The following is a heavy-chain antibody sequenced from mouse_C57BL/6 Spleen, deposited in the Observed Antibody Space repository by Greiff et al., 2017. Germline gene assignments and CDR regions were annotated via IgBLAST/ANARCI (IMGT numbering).Heavy chain of an antibody. D-gene: IGHD5-1*01. CDR1: GFTFSSYG. J-gene: IGHJ4*01. V-gene: IGHV5-6*01. Sequence: EVKLMESGGDLVKPGGSLKLSCAASGFTFSSYGMSWVRQTPDKRLEWVATISSGGSYTYYPDSVKGRFTISRDNAKNTLYLQMSSLKSEDTAMYYCARPRVRGYAMDYWGQGTSVTVSS. CDR2: ISSGGSYT. CDR3: ARPRVRGYAMDY.